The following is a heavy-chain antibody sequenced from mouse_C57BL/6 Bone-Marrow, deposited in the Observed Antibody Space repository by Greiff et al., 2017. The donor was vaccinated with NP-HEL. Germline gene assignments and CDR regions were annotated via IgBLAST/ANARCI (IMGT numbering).Heavy chain of an antibody. CDR2: ISSGSSTI. V-gene: IGHV5-17*01. CDR3: ARYDYLYSMDV. CDR1: GFTFSDYG. D-gene: IGHD2-4*01. J-gene: IGHJ4*01. Sequence: EVKLVASGGGLVKPGGSLKLSCAASGFTFSDYGMHWVRQAPEKGLEWVAYISSGSSTIYYADTVKGRFTISRDNAKNTLFLQMTSLRSEDTAMYYCARYDYLYSMDVWGQGTSVTVSS.